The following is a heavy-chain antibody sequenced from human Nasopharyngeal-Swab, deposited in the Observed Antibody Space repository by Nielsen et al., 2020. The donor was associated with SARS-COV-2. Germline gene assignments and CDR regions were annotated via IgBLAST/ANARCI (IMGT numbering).Heavy chain of an antibody. J-gene: IGHJ4*02. CDR3: AKLGSIVGATTGY. V-gene: IGHV3-30*18. D-gene: IGHD1-26*01. Sequence: ARQAPGKGLEWVAVISYDGSNKYYADSVKGRFTISRDNSKNTLYLQMNSLRAEDTAVYYCAKLGSIVGATTGYWGQGTLVTVSS. CDR2: ISYDGSNK.